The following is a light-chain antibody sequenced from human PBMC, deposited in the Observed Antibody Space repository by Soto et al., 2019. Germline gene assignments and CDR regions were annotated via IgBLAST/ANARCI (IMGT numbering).Light chain of an antibody. V-gene: IGLV2-14*01. CDR2: EVR. CDR3: SAYTARSTLV. Sequence: QSALTQPASVSGSPGQSITISCTGTSSDVGAYNYVSWYQHHPGRAPKLIIYEVRNRPSGISSRFSGSRSGNTASLTISGLQSEDEGDYYCSAYTARSTLVFGGGTKVTVL. CDR1: SSDVGAYNY. J-gene: IGLJ3*02.